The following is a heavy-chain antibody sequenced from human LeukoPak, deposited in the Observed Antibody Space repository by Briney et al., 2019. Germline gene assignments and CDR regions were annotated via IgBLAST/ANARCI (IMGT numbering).Heavy chain of an antibody. D-gene: IGHD5-12*01. CDR1: GYTFTTYW. J-gene: IGHJ5*02. V-gene: IGHV5-51*01. Sequence: GESLKISCKGFGYTFTTYWIGWVRQMPGKGLEWMGIIYPGDSDTRYSPSFQGQVTISPDKSISTAYLQWSSLKASDTAMYYCARRVTTSIWFDPWGQGNLVTVSS. CDR3: ARRVTTSIWFDP. CDR2: IYPGDSDT.